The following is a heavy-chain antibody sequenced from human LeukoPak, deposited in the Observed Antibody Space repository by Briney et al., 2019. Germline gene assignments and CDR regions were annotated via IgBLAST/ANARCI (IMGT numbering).Heavy chain of an antibody. CDR2: ISWNSDSI. Sequence: PGGSLRLSCAASGFTFDDYAMHWVRQAPGKGLEWVSGISWNSDSIGYADSVKGRFTISRDNAKNSLYLQMNSLRAEDTALYYCAKERTRGGGFDYWGQGTLVTVSS. CDR1: GFTFDDYA. D-gene: IGHD3-16*01. V-gene: IGHV3-9*01. CDR3: AKERTRGGGFDY. J-gene: IGHJ4*02.